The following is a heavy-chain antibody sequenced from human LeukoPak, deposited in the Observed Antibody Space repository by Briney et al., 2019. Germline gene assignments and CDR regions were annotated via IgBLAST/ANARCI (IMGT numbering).Heavy chain of an antibody. CDR3: ARDSFETDIDY. J-gene: IGHJ4*02. CDR1: GFIFSSYW. Sequence: GGSLRLSCAASGFIFSSYWMSWVRQAPGKGLDWVANIKEDGSEQYYVGSLKGRFTISRDNAKNSPYLQMNSLRAEDTAVYYCARDSFETDIDYWGQGTLVTVSS. CDR2: IKEDGSEQ. D-gene: IGHD1-14*01. V-gene: IGHV3-7*01.